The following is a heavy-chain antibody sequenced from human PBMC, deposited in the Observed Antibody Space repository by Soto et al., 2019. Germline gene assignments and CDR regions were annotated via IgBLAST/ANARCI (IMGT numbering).Heavy chain of an antibody. J-gene: IGHJ4*02. CDR2: INAGNGNT. CDR1: GYTFTGYA. CDR3: AKGEWSYCRGGSCYYFDY. Sequence: QVQLVQSGSELKKPGASVKVSCKASGYTFTGYAVHWVRQAPGQRLEWMGWINAGNGNTKYSQKFQGRFTITRDKSASTAYMELSSLRSEDTAVYYCAKGEWSYCRGGSCYYFDYWGQGTLVTVSS. D-gene: IGHD2-15*01. V-gene: IGHV1-3*01.